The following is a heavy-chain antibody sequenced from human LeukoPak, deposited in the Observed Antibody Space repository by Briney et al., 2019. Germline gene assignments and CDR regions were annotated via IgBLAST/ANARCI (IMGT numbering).Heavy chain of an antibody. Sequence: GASVKVSCKASGYTFTSYGISWVRQAPGQGLEWMGWISAYNGNTNYAQKLQGRVTMTTDTSTSTAYMELRSLRSDDTAVYYCARAASGITIFGVVITHFDYWGQGTLVTVSS. D-gene: IGHD3-3*01. V-gene: IGHV1-18*01. CDR3: ARAASGITIFGVVITHFDY. J-gene: IGHJ4*02. CDR2: ISAYNGNT. CDR1: GYTFTSYG.